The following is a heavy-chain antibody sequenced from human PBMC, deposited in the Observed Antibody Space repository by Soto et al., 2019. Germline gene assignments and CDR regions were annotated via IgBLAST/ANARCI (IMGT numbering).Heavy chain of an antibody. CDR2: INLSGST. CDR1: GGSFSGYH. D-gene: IGHD3-10*01. J-gene: IGHJ6*02. Sequence: SETLSLTCAVYGGSFSGYHWSWIRQPPGKGLEWIGEINLSGSTNYNPSLKSRVTISVDTSKNQFSLKLSSVTAADTAVYYCARVPLRGVIIRGYYYYGMDVWGQGTTVTVSS. CDR3: ARVPLRGVIIRGYYYYGMDV. V-gene: IGHV4-34*01.